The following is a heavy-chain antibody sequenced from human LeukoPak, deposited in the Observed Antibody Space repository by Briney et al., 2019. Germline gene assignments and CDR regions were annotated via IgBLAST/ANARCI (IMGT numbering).Heavy chain of an antibody. J-gene: IGHJ6*03. V-gene: IGHV4-39*01. CDR2: IYYSGST. D-gene: IGHD2-21*01. CDR3: ARPISGYYYYMDV. CDR1: GGSISSSSYY. Sequence: SETLSLTCTVSGGSISSSSYYWGWIRQPPGKGLEWIGSIYYSGSTYYNPSLKSRVTISVDTSKNQFSLKLSSVTAADTAVHYCARPISGYYYYMDVWGKGTTVTVSS.